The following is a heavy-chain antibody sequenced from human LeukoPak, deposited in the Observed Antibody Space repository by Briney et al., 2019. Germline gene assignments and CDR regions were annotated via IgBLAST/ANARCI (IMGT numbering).Heavy chain of an antibody. D-gene: IGHD6-13*01. CDR2: ISSSSSYI. CDR1: GFTFSSYS. J-gene: IGHJ3*02. V-gene: IGHV3-21*01. Sequence: GGSLRLSCAASGFTFSSYSMNWVRQAPGKGLEWVSSISSSSSYIYYADSVKGRFTISRDNAKNSLYLQMNSLRAEDTAVYYCARDQGSSWYFDAFDIWGQGTMVTVSS. CDR3: ARDQGSSWYFDAFDI.